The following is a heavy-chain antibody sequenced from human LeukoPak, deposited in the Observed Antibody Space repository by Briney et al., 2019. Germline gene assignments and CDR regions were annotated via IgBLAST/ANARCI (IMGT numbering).Heavy chain of an antibody. CDR1: GGSISSSSYY. V-gene: IGHV4-39*07. CDR2: IYYSGST. D-gene: IGHD3-16*01. J-gene: IGHJ3*02. Sequence: PSETLSLTCTVSGGSISSSSYYWRWIRQPPGKGLERIGCIYYSGSTYYNPSLKSRVTISVDTSKNQFSLKLSSVTAADTAVYYCASGGWQPRDAFDIWGQGTMVTVSS. CDR3: ASGGWQPRDAFDI.